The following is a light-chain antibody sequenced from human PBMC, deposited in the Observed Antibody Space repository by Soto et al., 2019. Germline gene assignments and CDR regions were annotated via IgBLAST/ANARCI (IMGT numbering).Light chain of an antibody. CDR1: SSDVGGYNY. V-gene: IGLV2-11*01. CDR3: CSYAGSYTHWV. CDR2: DVS. J-gene: IGLJ3*02. Sequence: QSVLTQPRSVSGSPGQSVTISCTGTSSDVGGYNYVSWYQQLPGKAPKLMIYDVSQRPSGVPDRFSGSKSGNTASLTISGLQAEDEADYYCCSYAGSYTHWVFGGGTKLTVL.